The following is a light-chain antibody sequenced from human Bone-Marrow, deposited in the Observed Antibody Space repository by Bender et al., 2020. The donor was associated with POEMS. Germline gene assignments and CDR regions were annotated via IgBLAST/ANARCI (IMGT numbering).Light chain of an antibody. CDR3: SSYTGSSTLVV. J-gene: IGLJ2*01. V-gene: IGLV2-14*03. CDR1: SSDVGGYNY. CDR2: DVS. Sequence: QSALAQPASVSGSPGQSITISCTGTSSDVGGYNYVSWYQQHPGKAPKLIIYDVSYRPSGISSRFSGSKPGSTASLTISGLQTEDEADYYCSSYTGSSTLVVFGGGTKLAVL.